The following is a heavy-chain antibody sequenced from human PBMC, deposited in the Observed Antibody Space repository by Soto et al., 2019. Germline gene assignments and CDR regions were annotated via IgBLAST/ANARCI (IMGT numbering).Heavy chain of an antibody. CDR3: ARGYPFIVVVVAATQENWFDP. D-gene: IGHD2-15*01. CDR2: MNPNSGNT. CDR1: GYTFTSYD. V-gene: IGHV1-8*01. J-gene: IGHJ5*02. Sequence: GASVKVSCKASGYTFTSYDINWVRQATGQGLEWMGWMNPNSGNTGYAQKFQGRVTMTRNTSISTAYMELSSLRSEDTAVYYCARGYPFIVVVVAATQENWFDPWGQGTLVTVSS.